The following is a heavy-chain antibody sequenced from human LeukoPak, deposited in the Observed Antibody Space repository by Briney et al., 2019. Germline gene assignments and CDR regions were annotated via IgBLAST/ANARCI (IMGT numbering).Heavy chain of an antibody. V-gene: IGHV3-11*01. J-gene: IGHJ5*02. CDR1: GFTFSDYY. CDR3: ARTKAPPDPWAWFDP. CDR2: MSSSGSSI. D-gene: IGHD1-14*01. Sequence: PGGSLRLSCAASGFTFSDYYMSWIRQAPGKGLEWVSYMSSSGSSIYYADSVKGRFTISRDNAKNSLYLQVNSLRPDDTAVYYCARTKAPPDPWAWFDPWGQGTLVTV.